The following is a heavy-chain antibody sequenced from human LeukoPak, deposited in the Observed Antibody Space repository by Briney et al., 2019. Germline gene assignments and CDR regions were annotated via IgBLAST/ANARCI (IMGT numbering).Heavy chain of an antibody. Sequence: SETLSLTSTVSGGSISSHYWSRIRQPQGKGLEWIGYIYYSGSTNYNPSLKSRVTISVDTSKNQFSLKLSSVTAADTAVYYCARIEGHYDFWSGYYPTYFDYWGQGTLVTVSS. V-gene: IGHV4-59*11. J-gene: IGHJ4*02. CDR2: IYYSGST. CDR3: ARIEGHYDFWSGYYPTYFDY. CDR1: GGSISSHY. D-gene: IGHD3-3*01.